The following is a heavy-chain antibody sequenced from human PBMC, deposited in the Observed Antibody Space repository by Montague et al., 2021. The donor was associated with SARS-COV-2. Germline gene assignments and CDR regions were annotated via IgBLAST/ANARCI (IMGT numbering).Heavy chain of an antibody. CDR2: INHSGST. J-gene: IGHJ3*02. D-gene: IGHD7-27*01. Sequence: SETLSLTCAVYGGSFSGYYWSWIRQPPGKGLEWIGEINHSGSTNYNPSLKSRLTISVDTSKSQFSLKVSSVIAADTAVYYCARVREESSVGNVFDSWGQGTMVTVSP. CDR1: GGSFSGYY. CDR3: ARVREESSVGNVFDS. V-gene: IGHV4-34*01.